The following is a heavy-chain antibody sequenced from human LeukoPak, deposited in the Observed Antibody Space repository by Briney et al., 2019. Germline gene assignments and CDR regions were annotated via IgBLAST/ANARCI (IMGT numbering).Heavy chain of an antibody. CDR2: IYHSGST. Sequence: SETLSLTCAVYGGSFSGYYWSWIRQPPGKGLEWIGYIYHSGSTYYNPSLKSRVTISVDRSKNQFSLKLSSVTAADTAVYYCARAPSRWYYFDYWGQGTLVTVSS. J-gene: IGHJ4*02. V-gene: IGHV4-34*01. D-gene: IGHD2-15*01. CDR1: GGSFSGYY. CDR3: ARAPSRWYYFDY.